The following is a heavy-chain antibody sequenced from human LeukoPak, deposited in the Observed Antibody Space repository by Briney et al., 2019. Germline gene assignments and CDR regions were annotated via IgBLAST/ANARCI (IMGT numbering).Heavy chain of an antibody. D-gene: IGHD5-12*01. CDR2: LSSSGSAF. CDR1: GFTFRSYE. V-gene: IGHV3-48*03. Sequence: TGGSLRLSCEDSGFTFRSYEMNWVRQAPGKGLEWIAYLSSSGSAFSYADSVKGRFTISRDNAKNSLYLQMNSLRAEDTALYYCARERATLDYYYYMDVWGKGTTVTVSS. CDR3: ARERATLDYYYYMDV. J-gene: IGHJ6*03.